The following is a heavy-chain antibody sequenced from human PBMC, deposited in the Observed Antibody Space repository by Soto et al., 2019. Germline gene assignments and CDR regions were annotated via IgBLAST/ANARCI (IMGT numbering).Heavy chain of an antibody. CDR2: IKSKTDGGTT. J-gene: IGHJ4*02. D-gene: IGHD3-22*01. Sequence: GGSLRLSCAASGFTFSNAWMSWVRQAPGKGLEWVGRIKSKTDGGTTDYAAPVKGRFTISRDDSKNTLYLQMNSLKTEDTAVYYCTTGGTYYYDSSGYYPFDYWGQGTLVTVSS. CDR1: GFTFSNAW. V-gene: IGHV3-15*01. CDR3: TTGGTYYYDSSGYYPFDY.